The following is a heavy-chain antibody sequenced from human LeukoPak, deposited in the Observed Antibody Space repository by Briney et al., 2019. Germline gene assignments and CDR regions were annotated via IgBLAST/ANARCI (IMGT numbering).Heavy chain of an antibody. D-gene: IGHD3-22*01. J-gene: IGHJ3*02. CDR1: GGSISSSSYY. Sequence: PSETLSLTCTVSGGSISSSSYYWGWIRQPPGKGLEWIGSIYYSGSTYYNPSLKSRVTISVDTSKNQFSLKLSSVTAADTAVYYCARHGEITMIVVVTYALDIWGQGTMVTVSS. CDR3: ARHGEITMIVVVTYALDI. CDR2: IYYSGST. V-gene: IGHV4-39*01.